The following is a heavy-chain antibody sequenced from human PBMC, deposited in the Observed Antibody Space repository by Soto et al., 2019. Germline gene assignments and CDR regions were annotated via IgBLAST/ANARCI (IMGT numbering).Heavy chain of an antibody. J-gene: IGHJ3*02. CDR3: AREKSWVVVSASDAFDI. D-gene: IGHD2-21*01. CDR2: IIPIFGTA. Sequence: QVQLVQSGAEVKKPGSSVKVSCKASGGTFSSYAISWVRQAPGQGLEWMGGIIPIFGTANYAQKFQGRVTITADESTSTAYMELSSLRSEDTAVYYCAREKSWVVVSASDAFDIWGQGTMVTVSS. CDR1: GGTFSSYA. V-gene: IGHV1-69*12.